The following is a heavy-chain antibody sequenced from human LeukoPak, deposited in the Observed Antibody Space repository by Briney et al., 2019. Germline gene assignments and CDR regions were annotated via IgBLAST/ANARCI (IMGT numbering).Heavy chain of an antibody. D-gene: IGHD3-22*01. J-gene: IGHJ1*01. CDR3: ARLKYYYDSSGSRAEYFQH. V-gene: IGHV4-61*02. CDR1: GVSISGSSYY. Sequence: SQTLSLTCTVSGVSISGSSYYWSWIRQPAGKGLEWIGRFYPSGSTNYNPSLKSRVTISVDTSKNQFSLKLSSVTAADTAVYYCARLKYYYDSSGSRAEYFQHWGQGTLVTASS. CDR2: FYPSGST.